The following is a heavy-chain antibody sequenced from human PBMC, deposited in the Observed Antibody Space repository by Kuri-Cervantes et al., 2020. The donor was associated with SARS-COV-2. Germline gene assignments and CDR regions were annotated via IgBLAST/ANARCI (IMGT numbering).Heavy chain of an antibody. CDR2: ITFDGRNT. CDR1: GFIVSDYA. V-gene: IGHV3-30*04. D-gene: IGHD6-19*01. J-gene: IGHJ4*02. Sequence: GGSLRLSREAYGFIVSDYAIDWVRQAPGKGLEWVAIITFDGRNTHYADSVKGRFTICRDNSKDVVHLQMNSLRLEDTANYDSASYPWRAGVIDGNGPLDYWGQGTLVTVSS. CDR3: ASYPWRAGVIDGNGPLDY.